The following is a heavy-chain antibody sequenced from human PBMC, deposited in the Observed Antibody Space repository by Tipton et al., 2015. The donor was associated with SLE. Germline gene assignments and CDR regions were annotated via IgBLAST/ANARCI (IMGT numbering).Heavy chain of an antibody. CDR2: ITQSGNT. D-gene: IGHD6-13*01. CDR1: GGSLSGFY. V-gene: IGHV4-34*01. CDR3: ASLVSSNWYFDY. J-gene: IGHJ4*02. Sequence: TLSLTCDVNGGSLSGFYWNWIRQPPGKGLEWIGEITQSGNTKYNPSLKSRVTMSVDTSKNQFSLKLSSVTAADTAVYYCASLVSSNWYFDYWGQGTLVTVSS.